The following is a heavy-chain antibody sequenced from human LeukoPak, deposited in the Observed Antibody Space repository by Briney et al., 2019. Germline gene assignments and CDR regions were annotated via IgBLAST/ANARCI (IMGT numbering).Heavy chain of an antibody. V-gene: IGHV3-30-3*01. CDR2: ISYDGTNK. CDR1: GFTFGSYA. J-gene: IGHJ4*02. Sequence: GGSLRLSCAASGFTFGSYAMHWVRQAPGRGLEWVAGISYDGTNKYYADSVKGRFTISRDNSKNTLYLQMNSLRTDDTAVYYCARESPACGEDCYFDHWGQGTLVTVSS. CDR3: ARESPACGEDCYFDH. D-gene: IGHD2-21*02.